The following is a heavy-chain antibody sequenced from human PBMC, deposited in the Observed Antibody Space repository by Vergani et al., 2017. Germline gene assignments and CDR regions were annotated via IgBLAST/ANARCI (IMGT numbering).Heavy chain of an antibody. V-gene: IGHV4-30-4*01. Sequence: QVQLQESGPGLVKPSQTLSLTCTVSGGSISSGDYYWSWIRQPPGKGLEWIGYIYYSGSTYYNPSLKSRVTISVDTSKNQFSLRLTTLTAADTAVYYCARQFWVSQGVGAFETWGRGTEVSVSS. CDR1: GGSISSGDYY. D-gene: IGHD3-16*01. CDR2: IYYSGST. J-gene: IGHJ3*02. CDR3: ARQFWVSQGVGAFET.